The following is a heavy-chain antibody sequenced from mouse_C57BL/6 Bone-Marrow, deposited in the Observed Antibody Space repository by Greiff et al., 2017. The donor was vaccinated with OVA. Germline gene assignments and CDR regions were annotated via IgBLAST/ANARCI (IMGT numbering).Heavy chain of an antibody. J-gene: IGHJ1*03. Sequence: EVKVEESGGGLVQPGGSMKLSCVASGFTFSNYWMNWVRQSPEKGLEWVAQIRLKSDNYATHYAESVKGRFTISRDDSNSSVYLQMNNLRAEDTGIYYCTPPFTTVVATEYFDVWGTGTTVTVSS. D-gene: IGHD1-1*01. CDR1: GFTFSNYW. CDR2: IRLKSDNYAT. CDR3: TPPFTTVVATEYFDV. V-gene: IGHV6-3*01.